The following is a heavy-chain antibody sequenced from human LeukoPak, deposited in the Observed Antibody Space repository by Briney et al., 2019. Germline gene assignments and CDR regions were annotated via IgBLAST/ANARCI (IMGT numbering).Heavy chain of an antibody. CDR1: GFTFDDYG. J-gene: IGHJ3*02. V-gene: IGHV3-20*04. CDR2: INWNGGST. CDR3: ARPIVGATSDAFDI. Sequence: GGSLRLSCAASGFTFDDYGMSWVRQAPGKGLESDSGINWNGGSTRYADSVKGRFTISRDNAKNSLYLQMNSLRAEDTALYYCARPIVGATSDAFDIWGQGTMVTVSS. D-gene: IGHD1-26*01.